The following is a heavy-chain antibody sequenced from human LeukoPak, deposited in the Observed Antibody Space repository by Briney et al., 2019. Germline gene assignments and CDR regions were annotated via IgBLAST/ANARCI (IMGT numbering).Heavy chain of an antibody. CDR3: ARVLETLVPLGY. Sequence: GGSLRLSCAASGFTFSSYSMNWVRQAPGKGLEWVSSISSSSSYIYYADSVKGRFTISRDNAKNSLYLQMNSLRAEDTAVYYCARVLETLVPLGYWGQGTLVTVSS. J-gene: IGHJ4*02. D-gene: IGHD6-6*01. CDR2: ISSSSSYI. V-gene: IGHV3-21*01. CDR1: GFTFSSYS.